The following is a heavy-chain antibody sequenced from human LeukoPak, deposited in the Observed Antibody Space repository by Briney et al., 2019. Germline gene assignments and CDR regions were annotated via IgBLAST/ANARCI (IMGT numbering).Heavy chain of an antibody. CDR1: GYTFTSYA. Sequence: ASVKVSCKASGYTFTSYAMHWVRQAPGQRPEWMGWINAGNGNTKYSQKFQGRVTITRDTSASTAYMELSSLRSEDTAVYYCARGRSRYAFDIWGQGTMVTVSS. CDR2: INAGNGNT. J-gene: IGHJ3*02. V-gene: IGHV1-3*01. CDR3: ARGRSRYAFDI. D-gene: IGHD3-9*01.